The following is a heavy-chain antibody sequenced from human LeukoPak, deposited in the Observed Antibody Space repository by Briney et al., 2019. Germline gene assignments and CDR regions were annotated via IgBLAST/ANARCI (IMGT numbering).Heavy chain of an antibody. D-gene: IGHD5-18*01. CDR3: ARARRRYSYGEYFQH. Sequence: SQTLSLTCTVSGGSISSGGYYWSWIRQHPGKGLEWIGYIYYSGSTYYNPPLKSRVTISVDTSKNQFSLKLSSVTAADRAVYYCARARRRYSYGEYFQHWGQGTLVTVSS. CDR1: GGSISSGGYY. V-gene: IGHV4-31*03. CDR2: IYYSGST. J-gene: IGHJ1*01.